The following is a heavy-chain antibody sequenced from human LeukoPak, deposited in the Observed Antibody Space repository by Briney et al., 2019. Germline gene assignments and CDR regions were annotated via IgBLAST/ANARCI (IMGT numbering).Heavy chain of an antibody. Sequence: ASVKVSCKVSGYTLTELSMHWVRQAPGKGLEWMGGFDPEDGETIYAQKFQGRVTMTEDTSTDTAYMELSSLRSEDTAVHYCATQLAYCGGDCYWDPWGQGTLVTVSS. J-gene: IGHJ5*02. D-gene: IGHD2-21*02. V-gene: IGHV1-24*01. CDR3: ATQLAYCGGDCYWDP. CDR1: GYTLTELS. CDR2: FDPEDGET.